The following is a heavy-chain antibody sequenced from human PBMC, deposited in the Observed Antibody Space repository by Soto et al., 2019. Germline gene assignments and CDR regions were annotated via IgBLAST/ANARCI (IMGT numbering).Heavy chain of an antibody. CDR3: DRGGITIIVGDWFDP. Sequence: QLQLQESGSGLVKPSQTLSLTCAVSGGSISSGGYSGSWIRQPPGTCLEWIGYIYHSGSTYYNPSLTSRVSISVARSKNQFSLTLRSVTAADTAVYYCDRGGITIIVGDWFDPWGQGTLVTVSS. V-gene: IGHV4-30-2*01. J-gene: IGHJ5*02. CDR2: IYHSGST. D-gene: IGHD3-22*01. CDR1: GGSISSGGYS.